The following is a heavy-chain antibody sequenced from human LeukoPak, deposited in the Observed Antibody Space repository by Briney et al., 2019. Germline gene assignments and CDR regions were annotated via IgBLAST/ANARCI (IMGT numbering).Heavy chain of an antibody. Sequence: ASVKVSCKASGYTFTGYYMHWVRQAPGQGLEWMGWINPNSGGTNYAQKFQGRVTMTRDTSISTAYMELSRLRSDDTAVYYCARSGEAEYYYYYYMDVWGKGTTVTISS. D-gene: IGHD5-12*01. CDR1: GYTFTGYY. CDR3: ARSGEAEYYYYYYMDV. J-gene: IGHJ6*03. CDR2: INPNSGGT. V-gene: IGHV1-2*02.